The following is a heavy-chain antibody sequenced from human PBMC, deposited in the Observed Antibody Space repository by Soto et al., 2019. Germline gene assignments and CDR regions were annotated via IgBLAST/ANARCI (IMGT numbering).Heavy chain of an antibody. J-gene: IGHJ5*02. CDR1: GFTFSSHG. V-gene: IGHV3-33*01. CDR3: ARWGDEKRLDT. D-gene: IGHD3-16*01. CDR2: IWYDGSNK. Sequence: QVQLVESGGGVVQPGRSLRLSCAASGFTFSSHGMYWVRQAPGKGLEWVAVIWYDGSNKYYADSVKGRFTISRDNSKNTVYLQMNGLRAEDTAVYYGARWGDEKRLDTWGQGTLVTVSS.